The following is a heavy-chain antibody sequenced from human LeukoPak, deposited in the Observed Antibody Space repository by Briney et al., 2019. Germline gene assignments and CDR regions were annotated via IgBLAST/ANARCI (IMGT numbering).Heavy chain of an antibody. Sequence: SETLSLTCTVSRGSISSYYWSWIRQPPGKGLEWIGYMYYSGSTNYNPSLKSRVTISVDTSKNQFSLKLSSVTAADTAVYYCARRVTSNWFDPWGQGTLVTVSS. D-gene: IGHD2-21*02. CDR1: RGSISSYY. V-gene: IGHV4-59*08. J-gene: IGHJ5*02. CDR3: ARRVTSNWFDP. CDR2: MYYSGST.